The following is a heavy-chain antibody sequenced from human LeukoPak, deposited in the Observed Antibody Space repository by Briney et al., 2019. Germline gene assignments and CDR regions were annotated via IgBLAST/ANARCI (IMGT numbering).Heavy chain of an antibody. J-gene: IGHJ2*01. CDR3: ARDGYFDL. V-gene: IGHV1-18*01. CDR2: ISAHNGNT. Sequence: ASAKVSCKASGYTFTTYGIAWVRQAPGQGLEWMGWISAHNGNTNYAQSLQGRVTMTTDTSTNTAYMELRSLRSDDTAVYYCARDGYFDLWGRGTLVTVSS. CDR1: GYTFTTYG.